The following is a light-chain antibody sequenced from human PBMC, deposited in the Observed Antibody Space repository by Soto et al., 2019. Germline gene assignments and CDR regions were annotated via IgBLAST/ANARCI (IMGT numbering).Light chain of an antibody. J-gene: IGLJ2*01. CDR1: SGHSSYI. CDR3: ETWDSNTRV. V-gene: IGLV4-60*02. CDR2: LEGSGSY. Sequence: QAVVTQSSSASASLGSSVKLTCTLSSGHSSYIIAWHQQQPGKAPRYLMKLEGSGSYNKGSGVPDRFSGPSSGADRYLTISNLQFEDEANYYCETWDSNTRVFGGGTKLTVL.